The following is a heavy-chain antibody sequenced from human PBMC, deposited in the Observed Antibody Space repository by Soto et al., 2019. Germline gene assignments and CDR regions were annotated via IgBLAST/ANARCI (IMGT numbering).Heavy chain of an antibody. CDR2: ISYDGSNK. CDR3: AKGPFGWELPIVPFV. J-gene: IGHJ6*02. D-gene: IGHD1-26*01. V-gene: IGHV3-30*18. Sequence: GGSLRLSCAASGFTFSSYGMHWVRQAPGKGLEWVAVISYDGSNKYYADSVKGRFTISRDNSKNTLYLQMNSLRAEDTAVYYCAKGPFGWELPIVPFVWGQGTTVTVSS. CDR1: GFTFSSYG.